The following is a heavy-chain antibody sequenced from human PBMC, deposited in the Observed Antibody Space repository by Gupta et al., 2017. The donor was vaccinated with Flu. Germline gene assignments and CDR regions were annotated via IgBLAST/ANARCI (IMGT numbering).Heavy chain of an antibody. V-gene: IGHV3-23*01. Sequence: WVRQAPGKGLEWVSAISGSGGSTYYADSVKGRFTISRDNSKNTLYLQMNSLRAEDTAVYYCATDPRPNNDYWGQGTLVTVSS. J-gene: IGHJ4*02. CDR2: ISGSGGST. D-gene: IGHD6-6*01. CDR3: ATDPRPNNDY.